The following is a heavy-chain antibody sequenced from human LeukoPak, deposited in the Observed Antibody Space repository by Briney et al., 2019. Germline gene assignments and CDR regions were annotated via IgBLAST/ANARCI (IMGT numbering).Heavy chain of an antibody. Sequence: GGSLRLSCAASGFTFSSYSMNWVRQAPGKGLEWVSSISSSSTYIYSADSVKGRFTISGDNAKNSLYLQMNSLRAEDTAVYYCARVNWLRFDYWGQGTLVTVSS. D-gene: IGHD3-9*01. CDR1: GFTFSSYS. CDR3: ARVNWLRFDY. CDR2: ISSSSTYI. J-gene: IGHJ4*02. V-gene: IGHV3-21*01.